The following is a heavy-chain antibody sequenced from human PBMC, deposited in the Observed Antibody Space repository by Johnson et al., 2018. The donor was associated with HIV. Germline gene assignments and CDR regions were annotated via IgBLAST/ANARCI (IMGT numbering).Heavy chain of an antibody. V-gene: IGHV3-15*01. Sequence: VQLVESGGGLVQPGGSLRLSCAASGFTFSNAWMSWVRQAPGKGLEWVGRIKSKTDGGTTGYAAPVKGRFTISRDDSKNTLYLQMNSLRAEDKAMYDCARDLRVGAIDAFDIWGQGTMVTVSS. CDR2: IKSKTDGGTT. D-gene: IGHD1-26*01. CDR1: GFTFSNAW. J-gene: IGHJ3*02. CDR3: ARDLRVGAIDAFDI.